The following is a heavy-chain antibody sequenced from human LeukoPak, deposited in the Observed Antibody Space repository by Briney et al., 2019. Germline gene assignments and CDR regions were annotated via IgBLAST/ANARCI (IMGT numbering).Heavy chain of an antibody. D-gene: IGHD6-13*01. Sequence: SETLSLTCAVYGGSFSGYYWSWIRQPPGKGLEWIGEINHSGSTNYNPSLKSRVTISVDTSKNQFSLKLSSVTAADTAVYYCARGQGSSRSSYYYYYYYMDVWGKATTVTVSS. CDR1: GGSFSGYY. J-gene: IGHJ6*03. CDR2: INHSGST. V-gene: IGHV4-34*01. CDR3: ARGQGSSRSSYYYYYYYMDV.